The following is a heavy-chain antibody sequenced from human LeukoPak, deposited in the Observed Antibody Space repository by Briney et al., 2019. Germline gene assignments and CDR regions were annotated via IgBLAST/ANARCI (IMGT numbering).Heavy chain of an antibody. J-gene: IGHJ5*02. CDR3: ARGTVTTGGSFDP. CDR1: GYTFTNYH. CDR2: ITPSDGST. V-gene: IGHV1-46*01. D-gene: IGHD4-11*01. Sequence: ASVKVSCKASGYTFTNYHTHWVRQAPGQGLEWMGMITPSDGSTNYAQKFQGRVTMTRDMSTSTVYMELSSLRSEDTAVYYCARGTVTTGGSFDPWGQGTLVTVSS.